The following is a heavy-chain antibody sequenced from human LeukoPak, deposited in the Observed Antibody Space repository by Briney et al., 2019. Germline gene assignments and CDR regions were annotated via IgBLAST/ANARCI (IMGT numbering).Heavy chain of an antibody. D-gene: IGHD3-22*01. J-gene: IGHJ2*01. Sequence: GGSLRLSCAVSGFTFSSYWMSWVRQAPGKGLEWVANIKQDGSEKYYEDSVKGRFTISRDNAKNSLYLQMNSLRAEDTAVYYCARVAEDSSGYHHFGPFWYFYLWGRGTLVTVSS. CDR3: ARVAEDSSGYHHFGPFWYFYL. CDR2: IKQDGSEK. CDR1: GFTFSSYW. V-gene: IGHV3-7*01.